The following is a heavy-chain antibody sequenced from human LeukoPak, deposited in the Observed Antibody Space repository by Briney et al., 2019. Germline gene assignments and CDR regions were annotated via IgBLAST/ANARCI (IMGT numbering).Heavy chain of an antibody. J-gene: IGHJ4*01. Sequence: SETLSLTCAVYGGSFSNYYWSWIRQPPGKGLEWIGEITHSGSTNYNPSLKSRVSISVDTSKNQFSLRLTSVTAVDTAMYYCAPIFGDYSDFDYWGQGTLVTVSS. CDR3: APIFGDYSDFDY. D-gene: IGHD4-17*01. CDR2: ITHSGST. CDR1: GGSFSNYY. V-gene: IGHV4-34*01.